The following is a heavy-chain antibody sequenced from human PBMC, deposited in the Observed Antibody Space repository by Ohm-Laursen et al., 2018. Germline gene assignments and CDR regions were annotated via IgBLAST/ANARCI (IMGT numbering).Heavy chain of an antibody. D-gene: IGHD2-21*02. CDR1: GYSISSGYY. Sequence: GTLSLTCAVSGYSISSGYYWGWIRQPPGKGLEWIGSIYHSGSTYYNPSLKSRVTISVDTSKNQFSLKLSSVTAADTAVYYCARSLVTDFDYWGQGTLVTVSS. V-gene: IGHV4-38-2*01. J-gene: IGHJ4*02. CDR3: ARSLVTDFDY. CDR2: IYHSGST.